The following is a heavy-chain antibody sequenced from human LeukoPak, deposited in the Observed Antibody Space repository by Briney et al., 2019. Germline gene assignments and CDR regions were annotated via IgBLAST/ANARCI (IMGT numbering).Heavy chain of an antibody. CDR2: IYYSGST. Sequence: SETLSLTCTVSGGSISSYYWSWIRQPPGKGLEWIGYIYYSGSTNYNPSLKSRVTISVDTSKNQFSLKLSSVTAADTAVYYCAGVSTDYYDSSGYYNRRYFDYWGQGTLVTVSS. V-gene: IGHV4-59*01. CDR3: AGVSTDYYDSSGYYNRRYFDY. J-gene: IGHJ4*02. CDR1: GGSISSYY. D-gene: IGHD3-22*01.